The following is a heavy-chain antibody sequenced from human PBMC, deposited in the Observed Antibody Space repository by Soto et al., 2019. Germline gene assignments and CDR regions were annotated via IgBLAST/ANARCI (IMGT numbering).Heavy chain of an antibody. D-gene: IGHD6-13*01. CDR3: ARGELPEEVSYSSSWSPDY. Sequence: GGSLRLSCAASGFTFSSYSMNWVRQAPGKGLEWVSSISSSSSYIYYADSVKGRFTISRDNAKNSRYLQMNSLRAEDTAVYYCARGELPEEVSYSSSWSPDYWGQGTLVTVSS. CDR2: ISSSSSYI. CDR1: GFTFSSYS. V-gene: IGHV3-21*01. J-gene: IGHJ4*02.